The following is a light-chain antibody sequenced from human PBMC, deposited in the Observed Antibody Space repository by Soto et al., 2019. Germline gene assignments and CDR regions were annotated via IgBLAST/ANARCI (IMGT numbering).Light chain of an antibody. CDR1: QSISSW. J-gene: IGKJ1*01. V-gene: IGKV1-5*03. Sequence: DLQITQFPFTPSASVGDRDTIPCRASQSISSWLAWYQQKPGKAPNLLIYKASTLESGVPSRFSGSGSGTEFTLTISSVQPDDFATYYCQQYKSFWTFGQGTKVDIK. CDR2: KAS. CDR3: QQYKSFWT.